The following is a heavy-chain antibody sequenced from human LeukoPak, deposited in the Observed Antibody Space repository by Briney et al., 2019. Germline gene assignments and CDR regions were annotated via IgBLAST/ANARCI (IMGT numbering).Heavy chain of an antibody. V-gene: IGHV5-51*01. CDR2: IYPGDSDT. CDR1: GYSFTNYW. Sequence: PGESLKISCKGSGYSFTNYWIDWVRQTPGKGLEWMGIIYPGDSDTRYSPSFQGQVTISADKSTSTAYLQWSSLKASDSAIYYCARHNSAGTGNVWFDPWGQGTLVTVSS. J-gene: IGHJ5*02. CDR3: ARHNSAGTGNVWFDP. D-gene: IGHD6-13*01.